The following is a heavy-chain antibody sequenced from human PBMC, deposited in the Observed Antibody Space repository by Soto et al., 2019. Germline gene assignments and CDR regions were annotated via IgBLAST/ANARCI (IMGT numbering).Heavy chain of an antibody. V-gene: IGHV5-51*01. J-gene: IGHJ5*02. CDR3: ARHNRYSSTWFEGWFDP. Sequence: PGETLKISCQGSGYSFTNYWVGWVRQIPGRGLEWMGIIHPGDSDTRYSPFFQGQVTISADKSISTAYLQWGSLKASDTAMYYCARHNRYSSTWFEGWFDPWGQGTLVTVSS. CDR1: GYSFTNYW. D-gene: IGHD6-13*01. CDR2: IHPGDSDT.